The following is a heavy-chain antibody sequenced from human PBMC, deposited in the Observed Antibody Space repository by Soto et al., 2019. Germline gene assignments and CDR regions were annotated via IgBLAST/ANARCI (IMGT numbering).Heavy chain of an antibody. CDR2: ISYDGSNE. V-gene: IGHV3-30-3*01. Sequence: PGGSLRLSCAASGFTFSSYALHWVRQAPGKGLEWVAVISYDGSNEYYADSVKGRFTISRDNSKNTLYLQMSSLRAEDTAVYYCARAMDTAVVTGALGFDIWGQGTMVTVSS. CDR3: ARAMDTAVVTGALGFDI. CDR1: GFTFSSYA. J-gene: IGHJ3*02. D-gene: IGHD5-18*01.